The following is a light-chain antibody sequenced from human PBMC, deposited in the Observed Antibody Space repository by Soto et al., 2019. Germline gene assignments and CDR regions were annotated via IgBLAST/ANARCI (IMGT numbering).Light chain of an antibody. CDR3: LQINSYPYT. CDR2: AAS. J-gene: IGKJ2*01. CDR1: QGITTY. Sequence: IQLTQSPSSLPASVGDRVTITCRASQGITTYLAWYQQKPGKAPKLLIYAASALQSGVPSRFSGSGSGTDFTLTISSLQPEDVVTYYCLQINSYPYTLGQGTKLEIK. V-gene: IGKV1-9*01.